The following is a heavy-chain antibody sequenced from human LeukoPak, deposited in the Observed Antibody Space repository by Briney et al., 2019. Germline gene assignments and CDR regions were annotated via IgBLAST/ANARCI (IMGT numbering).Heavy chain of an antibody. V-gene: IGHV3-9*01. CDR2: ISWNSGSI. J-gene: IGHJ4*02. Sequence: PGRSLRLSCAASGFTFDDYAMHWVRQAPGKGLEWVSGISWNSGSIGYADSVKGRFTISRDNAKNSLYLQMNSLRAEDTALYYCAKAGRDCSSTSCYSTIDYWGQGTLVTVSP. CDR1: GFTFDDYA. D-gene: IGHD2-2*01. CDR3: AKAGRDCSSTSCYSTIDY.